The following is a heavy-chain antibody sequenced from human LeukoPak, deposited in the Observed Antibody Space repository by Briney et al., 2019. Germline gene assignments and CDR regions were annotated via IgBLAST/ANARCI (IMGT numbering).Heavy chain of an antibody. Sequence: SETLSLTCAVYGGSFSGYYWSWIRQPPGKGLEWIGEINHSGSTNYNPSLKSRVTISVDKSKNQFSLMLSSVTAADTAVYYCARVPYSSSWPGFDPWGQGTLVTVSS. V-gene: IGHV4-34*01. CDR1: GGSFSGYY. CDR3: ARVPYSSSWPGFDP. CDR2: INHSGST. J-gene: IGHJ5*02. D-gene: IGHD6-13*01.